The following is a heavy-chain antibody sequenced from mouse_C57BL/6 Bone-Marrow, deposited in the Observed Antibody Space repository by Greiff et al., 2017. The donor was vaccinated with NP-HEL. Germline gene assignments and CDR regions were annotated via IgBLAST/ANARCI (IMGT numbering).Heavy chain of an antibody. D-gene: IGHD1-1*01. Sequence: VQLQQSGPVLVNPGPSVLISCKAPGSPFTDYYLNWVNRRHGKSLEWFGVINTSTGGTSYNQKFKGKATLTVDKSSSTAYMELNSLTSEDSAVYYCARPGSSPIRMDYWGQGTSVTVSS. CDR2: INTSTGGT. J-gene: IGHJ4*01. V-gene: IGHV1-19*01. CDR3: ARPGSSPIRMDY. CDR1: GSPFTDYY.